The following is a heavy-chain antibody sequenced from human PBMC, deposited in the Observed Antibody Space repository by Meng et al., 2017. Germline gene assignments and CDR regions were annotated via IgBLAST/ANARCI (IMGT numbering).Heavy chain of an antibody. CDR3: ARVYGDIDY. J-gene: IGHJ4*02. CDR1: GYTFTNYD. D-gene: IGHD4-17*01. V-gene: IGHV1-8*01. CDR2: MNPKSGNT. Sequence: QVQLVQPGAEGKKPGASVKVSCKTFGYTFTNYDINWVRQATGQGLEWVGWMNPKSGNTGFAQKFQGRVTMTRDTSITTAYMELSSLRSEDTAVYYCARVYGDIDYWGQGTLVTVSS.